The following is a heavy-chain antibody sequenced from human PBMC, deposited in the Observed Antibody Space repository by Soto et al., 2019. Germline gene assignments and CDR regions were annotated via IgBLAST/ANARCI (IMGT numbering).Heavy chain of an antibody. V-gene: IGHV4-61*08. J-gene: IGHJ5*02. CDR3: ASDVSAPHNYLDP. CDR2: IYYSGTT. D-gene: IGHD4-4*01. CDR1: GGSINSGDYY. Sequence: SETLSLTCTVSGGSINSGDYYWSWILQPPVKGLEWIGYIYYSGTTNYNPSLKSRVTISLDKSKNQFSLKMNSVTAAYTAVYYWASDVSAPHNYLDPWGQGTLVTVSS.